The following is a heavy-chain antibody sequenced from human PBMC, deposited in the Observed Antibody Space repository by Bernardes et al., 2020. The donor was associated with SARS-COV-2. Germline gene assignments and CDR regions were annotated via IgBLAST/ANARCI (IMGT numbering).Heavy chain of an antibody. CDR1: SGSFSGYY. Sequence: ADPLSLTCAVYSGSFSGYYWSWIRQTPGKGREWIVEITDSGSTQYNPALKSRVTISVDPSKNQCSLKLKSVTAADTAVYYCARGSAAVVSHFMLLFANWYFDLRGRGTQVTVSS. CDR3: ARGSAAVVSHFMLLFANWYFDL. CDR2: ITDSGST. D-gene: IGHD2-15*01. J-gene: IGHJ2*01. V-gene: IGHV4-34*01.